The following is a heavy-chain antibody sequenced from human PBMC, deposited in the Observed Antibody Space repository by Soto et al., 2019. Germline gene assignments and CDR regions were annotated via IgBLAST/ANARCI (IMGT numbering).Heavy chain of an antibody. D-gene: IGHD2-15*01. Sequence: GASVKVSCKASGYTFTSYGISWVRQAPGQGLEWMGWISAYNGNTNYAQKLQGRVTMTTDTSTSTAYMELRSLRSDDTAVYYCARQTGYCSGGSCYRAFGPWGQGTLVTVSS. J-gene: IGHJ5*02. CDR2: ISAYNGNT. CDR3: ARQTGYCSGGSCYRAFGP. CDR1: GYTFTSYG. V-gene: IGHV1-18*01.